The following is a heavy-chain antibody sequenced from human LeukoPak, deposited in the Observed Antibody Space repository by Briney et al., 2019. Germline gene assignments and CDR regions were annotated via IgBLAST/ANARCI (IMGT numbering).Heavy chain of an antibody. CDR2: IDPSDSYT. D-gene: IGHD2-2*01. CDR3: ARHPLIVVPAAARNWFDP. V-gene: IGHV5-10-1*01. CDR1: GYRFTSYW. Sequence: GESLQISFKGSGYRFTSYWISWVRPMPGKGLEWMGRIDPSDSYTNYSPSFQGHVTISADKSISTAYLQWSSLKASDTAMYYCARHPLIVVPAAARNWFDPWGQGTLVTVSS. J-gene: IGHJ5*02.